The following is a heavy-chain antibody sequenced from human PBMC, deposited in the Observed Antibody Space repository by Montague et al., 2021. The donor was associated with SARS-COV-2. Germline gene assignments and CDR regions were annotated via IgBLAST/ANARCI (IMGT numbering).Heavy chain of an antibody. CDR1: GGSISGYY. V-gene: IGHV4-59*01. Sequence: SETLSLTCTASGGSISGYYWSWIRQPQGKGLEWIGYIYYSGSTKYNPFLESRVTVSVDRSKNQVSLKLSSVTAADTAVYYCARLLRSCTNGVCRTYYYYAMDVWGQGTPVTVSS. D-gene: IGHD2-8*01. CDR3: ARLLRSCTNGVCRTYYYYAMDV. J-gene: IGHJ6*02. CDR2: IYYSGST.